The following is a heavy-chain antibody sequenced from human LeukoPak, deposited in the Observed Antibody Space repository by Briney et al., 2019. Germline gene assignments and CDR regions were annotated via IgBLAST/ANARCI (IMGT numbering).Heavy chain of an antibody. CDR2: ISSSGSTI. CDR1: GFTFSNYE. D-gene: IGHD6-19*01. V-gene: IGHV3-48*03. Sequence: GGSLRLSCAASGFTFSNYEMNWVRQAPGKGLEWVSYISSSGSTIYYADSVKGRFTISRDNSKNTLYLQMNSLRGEDTAEYYCARDSSYSTGWYGSLSYWGQGTLVTVSS. CDR3: ARDSSYSTGWYGSLSY. J-gene: IGHJ4*02.